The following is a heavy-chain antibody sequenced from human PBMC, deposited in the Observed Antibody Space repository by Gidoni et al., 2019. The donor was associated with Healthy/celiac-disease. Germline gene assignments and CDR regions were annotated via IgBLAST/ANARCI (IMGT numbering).Heavy chain of an antibody. CDR2: IYTSGST. D-gene: IGHD3-16*01. Sequence: QVQLQESGPGLVKPSQTLSLTCPVSGGSISSGSYYWSWIRQRAGKGLEWIGRIYTSGSTNYNPSLKSRVTISVDTSKNQFSLKLSSVTAADTAVYYCARAVASGEWFDPWGQGTLVTVSS. CDR3: ARAVASGEWFDP. V-gene: IGHV4-61*02. CDR1: GGSISSGSYY. J-gene: IGHJ5*02.